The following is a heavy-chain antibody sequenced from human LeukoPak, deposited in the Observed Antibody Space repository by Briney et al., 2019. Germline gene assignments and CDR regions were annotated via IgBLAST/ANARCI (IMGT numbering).Heavy chain of an antibody. CDR1: GYAFSSNY. Sequence: GASVRVSCKASGYAFSSNYLHWVRQAPGQGLEWMGIIDPSGGSTNYAQKFQGRVTMTSDTSTSTVYMELSSLRFEDTAVYYCAREGVPATVSFDYWGQGTLVTVSS. CDR2: IDPSGGST. V-gene: IGHV1-46*01. D-gene: IGHD2-15*01. J-gene: IGHJ4*02. CDR3: AREGVPATVSFDY.